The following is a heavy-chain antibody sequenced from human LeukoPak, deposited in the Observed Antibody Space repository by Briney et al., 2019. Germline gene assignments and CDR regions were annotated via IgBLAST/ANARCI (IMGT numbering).Heavy chain of an antibody. V-gene: IGHV1-18*01. Sequence: ASVKVSCKASGYTFATYGFCWVRQAPGNGLEWMGWISANTGKTDYARKFQGRVTMTTDTSTSTAYMELRSLRPDDTAVYYCAKVAGDRMDYWGQGTLLTVSS. CDR1: GYTFATYG. CDR3: AKVAGDRMDY. CDR2: ISANTGKT. D-gene: IGHD6-13*01. J-gene: IGHJ4*02.